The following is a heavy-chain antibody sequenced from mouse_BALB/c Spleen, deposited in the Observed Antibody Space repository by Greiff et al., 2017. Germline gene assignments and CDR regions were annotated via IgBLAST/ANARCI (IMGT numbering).Heavy chain of an antibody. CDR3: ARRRYGYEDYAMDY. CDR2: ISYSGST. Sequence: DVMLVESGPSLVKPSQTLSLTCSVTGDSITSGYWNWIRKFPGNKLEYMGYISYSGSTYYNPSLKSRISITRDTSTNQYYLRLNSVTTEDTATYYCARRRYGYEDYAMDYWGQGTSVTVSS. D-gene: IGHD2-2*01. CDR1: GDSITSGY. J-gene: IGHJ4*01. V-gene: IGHV3-8*02.